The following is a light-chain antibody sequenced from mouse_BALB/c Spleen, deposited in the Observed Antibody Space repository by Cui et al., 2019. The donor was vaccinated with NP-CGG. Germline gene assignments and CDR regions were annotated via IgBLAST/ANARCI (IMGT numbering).Light chain of an antibody. CDR3: ALWYSNHWV. J-gene: IGLJ1*01. V-gene: IGLV1*01. Sequence: HAVVTQEFALTISPGETVTLTCRSSTGTVTTSNYANGVQEKPDHLFTGLIGGTNNRAPGVPARFSGSLIGDKAALTITGAQTEDEAIYFCALWYSNHWVFGGGTKLTVL. CDR1: TGTVTTSNY. CDR2: GTN.